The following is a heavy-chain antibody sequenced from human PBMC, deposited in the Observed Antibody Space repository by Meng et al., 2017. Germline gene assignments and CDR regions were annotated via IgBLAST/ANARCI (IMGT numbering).Heavy chain of an antibody. Sequence: QVQLERFGAEVKKAGASGKLSCKASGYTFIDADIHWGRQAPGQGLEWMGRIIPRSSDANSAQKFQGRVTLTWDTSINTAYMELSSLRSDDTAIYYCARDGGNYDFDYWGQGTLVTVSS. J-gene: IGHJ4*02. CDR1: GYTFIDAD. CDR2: IIPRSSDA. CDR3: ARDGGNYDFDY. V-gene: IGHV1-2*06. D-gene: IGHD1-7*01.